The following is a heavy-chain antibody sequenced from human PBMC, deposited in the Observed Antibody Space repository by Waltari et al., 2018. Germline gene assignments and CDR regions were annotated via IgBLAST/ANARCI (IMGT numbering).Heavy chain of an antibody. CDR3: ARLPRGSVIIGAFDI. CDR2: MYFSGTK. J-gene: IGHJ3*02. D-gene: IGHD3-22*01. Sequence: VQLQESGPGLVKPSETLSLRCTVSGDSIRSHFWSWIRQATGKGLEWIGHMYFSGTKDYNPSLKSRVAISIDTSKNHFSLNLRSVTAADTAIYYCARLPRGSVIIGAFDIWGQGTQVTVSS. CDR1: GDSIRSHF. V-gene: IGHV4-59*11.